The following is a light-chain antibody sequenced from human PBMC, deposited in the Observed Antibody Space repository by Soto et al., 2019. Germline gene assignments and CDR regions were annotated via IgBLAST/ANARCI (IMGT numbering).Light chain of an antibody. Sequence: QSALTQPASVSGSPGQSITISCTGTSSDVGGYNYVSWYQQHPGKAPKLMIYEVSNRPSGVSNRFSGSKSGNTASLTISGLQDEDEADYYCSSYTSSSTLYVFGTGTKVTGL. V-gene: IGLV2-14*01. CDR2: EVS. CDR1: SSDVGGYNY. J-gene: IGLJ1*01. CDR3: SSYTSSSTLYV.